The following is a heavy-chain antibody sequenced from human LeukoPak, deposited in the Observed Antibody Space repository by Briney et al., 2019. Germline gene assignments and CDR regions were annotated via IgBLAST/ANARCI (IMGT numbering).Heavy chain of an antibody. CDR3: ARVPIAYCSGDCSNNWFDP. Sequence: ASVKVSCKASGYTFTSYDINWVRQATGQGLEWMGWMNPNSGNTGYAQKFQGRVTMTRNTSISTAYMELSSLRSEDTAVYYCARVPIAYCSGDCSNNWFDPWGQGTLVTVSS. CDR1: GYTFTSYD. CDR2: MNPNSGNT. D-gene: IGHD2-21*02. V-gene: IGHV1-8*01. J-gene: IGHJ5*02.